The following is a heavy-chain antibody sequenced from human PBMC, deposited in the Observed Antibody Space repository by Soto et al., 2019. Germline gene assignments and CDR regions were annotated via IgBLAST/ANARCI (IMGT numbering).Heavy chain of an antibody. CDR2: IYATGTT. Sequence: PSETLSLTCTVSGASISGFYWSWIRKSAGKGLEWIGRIYATGTTDYNPSLKSRVMMSVDTSKKQFSLKLRSVTVADTAVYYCVRDGTKTLREWFVPWGQGISVTVSS. V-gene: IGHV4-4*07. J-gene: IGHJ5*02. CDR3: VRDGTKTLREWFVP. CDR1: GASISGFY. D-gene: IGHD1-1*01.